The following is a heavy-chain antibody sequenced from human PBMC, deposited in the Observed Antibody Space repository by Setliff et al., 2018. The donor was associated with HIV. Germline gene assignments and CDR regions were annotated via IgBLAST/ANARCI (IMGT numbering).Heavy chain of an antibody. CDR3: AREGIGSFTLFEY. Sequence: ASVKVSCKASGYTFTGYYVHWVRQVPGQGLEWMGRINPNSGGTNYAHNFQDRVTMTRDTSINTAYMELNILTSDDRAIYYCAREGIGSFTLFEYWGQGTLVTVSS. J-gene: IGHJ4*02. CDR1: GYTFTGYY. V-gene: IGHV1-2*06. CDR2: INPNSGGT. D-gene: IGHD1-26*01.